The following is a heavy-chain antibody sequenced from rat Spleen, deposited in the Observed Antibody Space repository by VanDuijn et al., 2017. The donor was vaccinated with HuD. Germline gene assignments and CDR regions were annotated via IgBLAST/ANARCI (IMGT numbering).Heavy chain of an antibody. CDR2: ISYDGGST. V-gene: IGHV5-20*01. Sequence: EVQLVESDGGLVQPGRSLKLSCAASGFTFSDYYMAWVRQAPTKGLEWVATISYDGGSTYYPDSVKGRFTISRDNAQNTLYLQMDSLRSEDTATYYCTTVRYYGFDSPFTYWGQGTLVAVSS. CDR3: TTVRYYGFDSPFTY. CDR1: GFTFSDYY. D-gene: IGHD1-7*01. J-gene: IGHJ3*01.